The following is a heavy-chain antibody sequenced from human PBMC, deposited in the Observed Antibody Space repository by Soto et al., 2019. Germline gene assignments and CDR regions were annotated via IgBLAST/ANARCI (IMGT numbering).Heavy chain of an antibody. D-gene: IGHD1-26*01. J-gene: IGHJ5*02. V-gene: IGHV4-59*01. CDR3: ARDLTGADNWFDP. CDR1: GGSISSYY. Sequence: SETLSLTCTVSGGSISSYYWSWIRQPPGKGLEWIGYIYYSGSTNYNPSLKSRVTISVDTSKNQFSLKLSSVTAADTAVYYCARDLTGADNWFDPWGQGTLVTVS. CDR2: IYYSGST.